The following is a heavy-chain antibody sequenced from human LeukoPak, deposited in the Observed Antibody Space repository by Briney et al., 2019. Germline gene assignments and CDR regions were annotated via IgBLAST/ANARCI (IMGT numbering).Heavy chain of an antibody. CDR1: GCSFSGYY. J-gene: IGHJ4*02. Sequence: PSETLSPTCAVYGCSFSGYYWSWIRQPPGKGLEWMGYINYSGSTNYNPSFKRRLTISVDTSKNHFFLRLISVPAADTAVLYCSGVKGYVMEDYFDYWGQGTLVTVSS. CDR2: INYSGST. CDR3: SGVKGYVMEDYFDY. V-gene: IGHV4-59*01. D-gene: IGHD6-13*01.